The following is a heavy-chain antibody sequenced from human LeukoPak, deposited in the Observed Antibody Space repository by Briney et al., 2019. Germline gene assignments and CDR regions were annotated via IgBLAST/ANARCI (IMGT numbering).Heavy chain of an antibody. V-gene: IGHV4-61*02. Sequence: SQTLSLTCTVSGGSISSGSYYWSWIRQPAGKGLEWIGRIYTSVSTNYNPSLKSRVTISVDTSKNQFSLKLSSVTAADTAVYHCARALVGATGAFDIWGQGTMVTVSS. CDR1: GGSISSGSYY. CDR2: IYTSVST. J-gene: IGHJ3*02. CDR3: ARALVGATGAFDI. D-gene: IGHD1-26*01.